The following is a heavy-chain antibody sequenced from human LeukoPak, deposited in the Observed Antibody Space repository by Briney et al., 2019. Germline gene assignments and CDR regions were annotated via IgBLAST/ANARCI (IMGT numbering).Heavy chain of an antibody. Sequence: GGSLRLSCAASGFTVSSNYMSWVRQAPGKGLEWVSVIYSGGSTYYADSVKGRFTISRDNSKNTLYLQMNSLRAEDTAVYYCARAPGYCSSTSCYTFHFDYWGQGTLVTVSS. V-gene: IGHV3-66*02. J-gene: IGHJ4*02. CDR2: IYSGGST. CDR1: GFTVSSNY. CDR3: ARAPGYCSSTSCYTFHFDY. D-gene: IGHD2-2*02.